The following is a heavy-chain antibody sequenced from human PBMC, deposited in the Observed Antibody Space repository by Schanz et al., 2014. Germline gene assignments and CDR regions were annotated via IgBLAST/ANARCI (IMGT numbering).Heavy chain of an antibody. Sequence: QVQLVESGGGVVQPGRSLRLSCAAYGFTLSSYAMHWVRQAPGKGLEWVAVISYDGSNKYYADSVKGRFTISRDNSENTLYLQMNSLSADDTAVFYCAKGMGYCSGGTCYDYYYYGLDVWGQGTTVNVSS. V-gene: IGHV3-30-3*01. D-gene: IGHD2-15*01. CDR1: GFTLSSYA. CDR2: ISYDGSNK. J-gene: IGHJ6*02. CDR3: AKGMGYCSGGTCYDYYYYGLDV.